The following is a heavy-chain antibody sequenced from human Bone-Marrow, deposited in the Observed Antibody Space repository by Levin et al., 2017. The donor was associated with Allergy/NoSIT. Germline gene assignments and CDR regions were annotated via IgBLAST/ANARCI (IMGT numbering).Heavy chain of an antibody. CDR1: GASISNSDW. D-gene: IGHD3-16*01. Sequence: SETLSLTCAVSGASISNSDWWSWVRQSPGKGLEWIGEIHHSETTNNNPSLESRVTISIDKSKNHISLRLNSVTAADTAVYFCAKFSPRSPRLLYGVWDYWGQGILVIVSS. J-gene: IGHJ4*02. CDR3: AKFSPRSPRLLYGVWDY. CDR2: IHHSETT. V-gene: IGHV4-4*02.